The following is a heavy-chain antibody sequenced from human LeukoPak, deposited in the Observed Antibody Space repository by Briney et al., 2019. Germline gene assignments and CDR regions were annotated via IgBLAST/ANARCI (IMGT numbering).Heavy chain of an antibody. V-gene: IGHV4-34*01. CDR2: INHSGST. D-gene: IGHD6-13*01. J-gene: IGHJ4*02. CDR3: ARLYSSSWQFDY. Sequence: PSETLSLTCAVYGGSFSGYYWSWIRQPPGKGLEWIGEINHSGSTNYNPSLKSRVTMSVDTSKNQFSLMLSSVTAADTAVFHCARLYSSSWQFDYWGQGTLVTVSS. CDR1: GGSFSGYY.